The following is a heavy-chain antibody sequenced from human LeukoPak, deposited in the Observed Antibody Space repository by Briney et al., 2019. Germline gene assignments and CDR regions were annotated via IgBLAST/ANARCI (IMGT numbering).Heavy chain of an antibody. D-gene: IGHD4-17*01. V-gene: IGHV3-9*01. CDR2: ISWNSGSI. CDR3: AKAPTVTTGGFDY. CDR1: GFTYDDYA. J-gene: IGHJ4*02. Sequence: GGSLRLSCAASGFTYDDYAMHWVRQAPGKGLEWVSGISWNSGSIGYADSVKGRFTISRDNAKNSLYLQMNSLRAEDTALCYCAKAPTVTTGGFDYWGQGTLVTVSS.